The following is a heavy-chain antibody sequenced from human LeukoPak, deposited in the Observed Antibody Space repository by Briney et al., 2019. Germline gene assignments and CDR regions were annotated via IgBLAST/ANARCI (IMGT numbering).Heavy chain of an antibody. CDR1: GGSISTYY. CDR3: ARQGLGGPSSILYYYYYGVDV. D-gene: IGHD6-6*01. Sequence: PSETLSLTCTASGGSISTYYWSWIRQPPGKGLEWIGYIYYSGSTNYNPSLKSRVTISVDMSKNQFSLKLSSVTAADTAVYYCARQGLGGPSSILYYYYYGVDVWGKGTTVTVSS. J-gene: IGHJ6*04. V-gene: IGHV4-59*08. CDR2: IYYSGST.